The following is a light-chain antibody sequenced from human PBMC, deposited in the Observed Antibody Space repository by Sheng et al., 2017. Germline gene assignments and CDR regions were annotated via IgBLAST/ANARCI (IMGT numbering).Light chain of an antibody. CDR2: GAS. CDR1: QSVTTY. CDR3: HQRSNWPWT. Sequence: EIVMTQSPGTLSVSPGERATLSCRASQSVTTYLAWYQQKPGQAPRLLIYGASNRATDTPARFSGGGSGTDFTLTISSLEPEDFAIYYCHQRSNWPWTFGQGTKVEIK. J-gene: IGKJ1*01. V-gene: IGKV3-11*01.